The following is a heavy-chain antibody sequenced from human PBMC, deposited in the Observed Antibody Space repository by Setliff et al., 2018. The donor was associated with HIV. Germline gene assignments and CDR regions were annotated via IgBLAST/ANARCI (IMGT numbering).Heavy chain of an antibody. J-gene: IGHJ3*02. CDR1: GGSFSGYY. D-gene: IGHD5-18*01. CDR2: INHSGST. V-gene: IGHV4-34*01. CDR3: ARGNRGYSYGTNDAFDI. Sequence: LSLTCAVYGGSFSGYYWSWIRQPPGKGLEWIGEINHSGSTNYNPSLKSRVTISVDTSKNQFSLKLSSVTAADTAVYYCARGNRGYSYGTNDAFDIWGQGTMVTVS.